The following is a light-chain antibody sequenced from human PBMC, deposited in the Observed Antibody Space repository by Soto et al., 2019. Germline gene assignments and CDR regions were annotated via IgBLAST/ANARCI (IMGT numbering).Light chain of an antibody. CDR2: GNS. CDR3: QSYDSSLSGWV. J-gene: IGLJ3*02. V-gene: IGLV2-14*02. Sequence: QSALTQPASVSGSPGQSITISCTGTTSDVGSYNLVSWYQQHPGKAPKLLIYGNSNRPSGVPDRFSGSKSGTSASLAITGLQAEDEADYYCQSYDSSLSGWVFGGGTKVTVL. CDR1: TSDVGSYNL.